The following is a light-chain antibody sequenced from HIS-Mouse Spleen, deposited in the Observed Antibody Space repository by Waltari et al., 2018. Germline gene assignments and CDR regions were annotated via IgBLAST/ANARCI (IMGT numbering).Light chain of an antibody. V-gene: IGLV3-10*01. J-gene: IGLJ3*02. Sequence: SYELTQPPSVSVSPGQTARITCSGDALPKKNAYWYQQKPGQAPVLVIYEDNKRPSGIPEGFSGSRSGKMATLTIRESQVEDEADYYCYSTDSSGNHRRVFGGGTKLTVL. CDR3: YSTDSSGNHRRV. CDR1: ALPKKN. CDR2: EDN.